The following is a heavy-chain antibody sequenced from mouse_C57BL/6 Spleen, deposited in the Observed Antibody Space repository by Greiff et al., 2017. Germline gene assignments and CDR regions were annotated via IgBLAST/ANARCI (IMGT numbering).Heavy chain of an antibody. V-gene: IGHV14-2*01. CDR1: GFTIKDYY. J-gene: IGHJ1*03. CDR2: IDPEDGET. D-gene: IGHD1-1*01. Sequence: VQLQQSGAELVKPGASVKLSCTASGFTIKDYYMHWVKQRTEQGLEWIGRIDPEDGETKYAPKFQGKATLTADTSSNTAYLQLSSLTSEDTAVYYCARGSSYVDWYFEDWGTGTTVTVSS. CDR3: ARGSSYVDWYFED.